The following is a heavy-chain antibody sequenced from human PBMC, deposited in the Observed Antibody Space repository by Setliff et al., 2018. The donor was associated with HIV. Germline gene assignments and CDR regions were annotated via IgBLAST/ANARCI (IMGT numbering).Heavy chain of an antibody. CDR1: GYTFTSYG. V-gene: IGHV1-18*01. CDR3: ARSQITYRNFDH. CDR2: ISAYNGST. D-gene: IGHD1-20*01. Sequence: ASVKVSCKASGYTFTSYGISWVRQAPGQGLEWMGWISAYNGSTSYAQKFQGRVSMTSDTSTSTVYMELSSLRSEDTAVYYCARSQITYRNFDHWGQGTLVTVSS. J-gene: IGHJ4*02.